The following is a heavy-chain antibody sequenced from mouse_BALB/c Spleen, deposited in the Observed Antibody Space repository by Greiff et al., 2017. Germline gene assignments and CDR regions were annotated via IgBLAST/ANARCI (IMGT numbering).Heavy chain of an antibody. CDR3: ARDDSYAWFAY. CDR2: IRNKAHGYTT. D-gene: IGHD1-1*01. Sequence: EVKLMESGGGLVQPGGSLRLSCATSGFTFTDYYMSWVRQPPGKALEWLGFIRNKAHGYTTEYSASVKGRFTISRDNSQSILYLQMNTLRAEDSATYYCARDDSYAWFAYWGQGTLVTVSA. V-gene: IGHV7-3*02. J-gene: IGHJ3*01. CDR1: GFTFTDYY.